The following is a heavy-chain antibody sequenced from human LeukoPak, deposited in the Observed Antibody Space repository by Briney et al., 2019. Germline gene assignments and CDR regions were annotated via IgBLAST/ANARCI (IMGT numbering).Heavy chain of an antibody. D-gene: IGHD4-23*01. J-gene: IGHJ4*02. CDR1: GFTFSSYS. CDR2: ISSSSSYI. Sequence: KPGGSLRLSCAASGFTFSSYSMNWVRQAPGKGLEWVSSISSSSSYIYYADSVKGRFTISRDNSKNTLYLQMNSLRAEDTAVYYCAKDFARPSGNLPFDYWGQGTLVTVSS. CDR3: AKDFARPSGNLPFDY. V-gene: IGHV3-21*04.